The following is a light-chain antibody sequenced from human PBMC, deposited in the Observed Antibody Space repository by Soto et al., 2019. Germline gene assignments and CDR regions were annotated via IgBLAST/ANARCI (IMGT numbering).Light chain of an antibody. V-gene: IGKV1-5*01. J-gene: IGKJ3*01. CDR1: QSISMW. CDR3: QQYRASMFT. CDR2: DAS. Sequence: DIPMTQSPSTVSASVGDRVTITCRASQSISMWLAWYQQKPGKAPKLLIYDASNLQSGVPSRFSGSGSGTEFTLTISSLQPDDFATYFCQQYRASMFTFGPGTKVDIK.